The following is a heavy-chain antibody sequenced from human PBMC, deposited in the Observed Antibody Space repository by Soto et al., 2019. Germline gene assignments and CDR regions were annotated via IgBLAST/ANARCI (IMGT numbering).Heavy chain of an antibody. J-gene: IGHJ3*02. V-gene: IGHV3-21*01. D-gene: IGHD3-22*01. CDR3: ARDPVPNDYDSSGYYHDAFDI. CDR2: ISSSSSYI. Sequence: GGSLRLSCAASGFTFSSYSMNWVRQAPGKGLEWVSSISSSSSYIYYADSVKGRFTISRDNAKNSLYLQMNSLRAEDTAVYYCARDPVPNDYDSSGYYHDAFDIWGQGTMVTVSS. CDR1: GFTFSSYS.